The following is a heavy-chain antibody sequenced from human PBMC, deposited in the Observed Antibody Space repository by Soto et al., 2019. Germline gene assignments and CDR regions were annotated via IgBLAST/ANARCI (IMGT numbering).Heavy chain of an antibody. D-gene: IGHD2-2*01. CDR1: GITFTAYA. Sequence: EVQLLESGGGLVQPGGSLRLSCAASGITFTAYAMSWVRQAPGKGLEWVSSISGSGGSTYYADSVKGRLTISRDNSKKTLYLQMNRLRAEDTAVYYCATIIIPAATNFYWGQGTLVTVSS. J-gene: IGHJ4*02. CDR3: ATIIIPAATNFY. V-gene: IGHV3-23*01. CDR2: ISGSGGST.